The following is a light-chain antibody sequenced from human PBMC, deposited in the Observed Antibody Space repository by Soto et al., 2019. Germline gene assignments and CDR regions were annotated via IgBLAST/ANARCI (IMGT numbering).Light chain of an antibody. CDR2: TAS. J-gene: IGKJ3*01. CDR1: QGVSTW. CDR3: LQVNDMPLT. V-gene: IGKV1-12*01. Sequence: DIQMTQSPSSVSASVGDRVTITCRASQGVSTWLAWYQQKPGKAPNLLIYTASSLQSGVPSRFSGSGSGTDFPLTINGLQPEDFATYYGLQVNDMPLTFGPGTRVDLK.